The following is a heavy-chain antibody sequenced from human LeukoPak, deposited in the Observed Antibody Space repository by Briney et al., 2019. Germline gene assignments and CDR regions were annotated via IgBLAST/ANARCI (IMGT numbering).Heavy chain of an antibody. CDR1: GYTFTGYY. V-gene: IGHV1-2*02. CDR2: INPNSGGT. J-gene: IGHJ1*01. CDR3: ARGTYYYDSSGYYEYFQH. Sequence: GASVKVSCKASGYTFTGYYMHWVRQAPGQGLEWMGWINPNSGGTNYAQKFQGRVIMTRDTSISTAYMELSRLRSDDTAVYYCARGTYYYDSSGYYEYFQHWGQGTLVTVSS. D-gene: IGHD3-22*01.